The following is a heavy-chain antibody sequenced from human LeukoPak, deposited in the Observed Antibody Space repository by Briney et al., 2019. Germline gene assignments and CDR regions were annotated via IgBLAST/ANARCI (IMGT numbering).Heavy chain of an antibody. J-gene: IGHJ5*02. D-gene: IGHD3-10*01. V-gene: IGHV1-46*01. Sequence: ASVKVSCKASGYTFPSYYMHWVRQAPGHGLGWRGEINPRGGSTSYAQKFQGRVTMNRDIATRAAYLALGSLRYEYTAGRYCPRDLIRYLALWYVWFWFDLWGQGTLVTVSS. CDR1: GYTFPSYY. CDR2: INPRGGST. CDR3: PRDLIRYLALWYVWFWFDL.